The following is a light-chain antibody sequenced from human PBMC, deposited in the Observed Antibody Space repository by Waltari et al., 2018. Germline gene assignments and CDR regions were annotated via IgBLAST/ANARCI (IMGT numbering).Light chain of an antibody. V-gene: IGLV1-44*01. CDR3: ASWDDSLNGHWV. Sequence: QSVLTQPPSASGTPGQRVTISCSGTSSNPGTNVVNWYQQVPGTAPKIPIDRNDLRPSGVPDRFSASKSGTSASLAISGLQSEDEAEYYCASWDDSLNGHWVFGGGTKVTVL. CDR2: RND. J-gene: IGLJ3*02. CDR1: SSNPGTNV.